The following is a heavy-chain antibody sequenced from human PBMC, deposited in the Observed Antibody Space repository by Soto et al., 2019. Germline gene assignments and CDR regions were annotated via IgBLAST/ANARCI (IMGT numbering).Heavy chain of an antibody. Sequence: QVQLVQSGAEVKKPGASVKVSCKASGYTFTGYYMHWVRQAPGQGLEWMGWINPNSGGTNYAQKFQGWVTMTSDTAGSTAYLELSRLRSDVTAVYYRAREYSGWFLVRGRWFEPWGQGTLVTVSS. CDR1: GYTFTGYY. CDR2: INPNSGGT. CDR3: AREYSGWFLVRGRWFEP. V-gene: IGHV1-2*04. D-gene: IGHD6-19*01. J-gene: IGHJ5*02.